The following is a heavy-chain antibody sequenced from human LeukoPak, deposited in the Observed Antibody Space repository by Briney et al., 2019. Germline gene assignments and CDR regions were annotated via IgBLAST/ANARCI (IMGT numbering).Heavy chain of an antibody. D-gene: IGHD3-22*01. J-gene: IGHJ4*02. CDR1: GGSFSGYY. CDR3: AGARAYNYYDSSGPSVPPKY. CDR2: INHSGST. V-gene: IGHV4-34*01. Sequence: SETLSLTCAVYGGSFSGYYWSWIRQPPGKGLEWIGEINHSGSTNYNPSLKSRVTISVDTSKNQFSLKLSSVTAADTAVYYCAGARAYNYYDSSGPSVPPKYWGQGTLATVSS.